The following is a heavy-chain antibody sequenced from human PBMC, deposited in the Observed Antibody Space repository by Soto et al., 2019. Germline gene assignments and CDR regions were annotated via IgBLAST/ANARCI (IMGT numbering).Heavy chain of an antibody. CDR2: INPSGGST. V-gene: IGHV1-46*01. J-gene: IGHJ6*02. Sequence: ASVKVSCKASGYTFTSYYMHWVRQAPGQGLEWMGIINPSGGSTSYAQKFQGRVTMTRDTSTSTVYMELSSLRSEDTAVYYCARDPIVVVVAAIRGYYGMDVWGQGTTVTVSS. CDR3: ARDPIVVVVAAIRGYYGMDV. CDR1: GYTFTSYY. D-gene: IGHD2-15*01.